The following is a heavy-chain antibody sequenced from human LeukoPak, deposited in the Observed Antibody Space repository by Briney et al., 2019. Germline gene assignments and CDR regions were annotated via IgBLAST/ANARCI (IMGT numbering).Heavy chain of an antibody. CDR2: IYSVGPT. D-gene: IGHD7-27*01. Sequence: GGSLRLSCAASGFTVSSSCLTWVRQAPGKGLEWVSVIYSVGPTYYADSVKGRFTISRDNSKNTLYLQMNSLRAEDTAVYYCAKLTGAKYYFDYWGQGTLVSVS. J-gene: IGHJ4*02. CDR3: AKLTGAKYYFDY. CDR1: GFTVSSSC. V-gene: IGHV3-66*04.